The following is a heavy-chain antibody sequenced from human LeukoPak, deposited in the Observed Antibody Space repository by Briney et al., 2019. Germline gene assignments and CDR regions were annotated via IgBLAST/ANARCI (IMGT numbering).Heavy chain of an antibody. V-gene: IGHV4-4*07. D-gene: IGHD3-22*01. CDR2: TYTSGST. CDR3: ARGLYYYDSSGYRAEHYFDY. J-gene: IGHJ4*02. Sequence: PSETLSLTCTVSGGSYYWSWIRQPAGKGLEWIGRTYTSGSTNYNPSLRSRATLSFDMSKNQFSLKLSSVTAADTAVYYCARGLYYYDSSGYRAEHYFDYWGQGTLVTVSS. CDR1: GGSYY.